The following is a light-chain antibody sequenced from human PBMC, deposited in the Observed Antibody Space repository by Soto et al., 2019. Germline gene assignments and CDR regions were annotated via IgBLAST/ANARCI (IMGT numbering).Light chain of an antibody. CDR3: QQAGSSPIT. V-gene: IGKV1-39*01. Sequence: DIQMTQSPSSLSASVGDRVTLPCRASHSISSYLAWYQQKPGKAPKLLIYAASSMQSGVPARFSGSGSGTDFTLTISRLQPEDFATYYCQQAGSSPITFGQGTRLEIK. CDR2: AAS. CDR1: HSISSY. J-gene: IGKJ5*01.